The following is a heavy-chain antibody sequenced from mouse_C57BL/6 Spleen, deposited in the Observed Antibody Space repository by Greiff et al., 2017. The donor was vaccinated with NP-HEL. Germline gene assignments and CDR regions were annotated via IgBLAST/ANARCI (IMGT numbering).Heavy chain of an antibody. D-gene: IGHD2-4*01. CDR2: ISNGGGST. Sequence: DVQLVESGGGLVQPGGSLKLSCAASGFTFSDYYMYWVRQTPEKRLEWVAYISNGGGSTYYPDTVKGRFTISRDNAKNTLYLQMSRLKSEDTAMYACARHEITHWYFDVWGTGTTVTVSS. J-gene: IGHJ1*03. CDR3: ARHEITHWYFDV. V-gene: IGHV5-12*01. CDR1: GFTFSDYY.